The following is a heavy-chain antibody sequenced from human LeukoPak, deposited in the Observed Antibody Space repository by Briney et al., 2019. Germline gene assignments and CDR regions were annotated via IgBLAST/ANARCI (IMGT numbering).Heavy chain of an antibody. CDR1: GFALKSYS. J-gene: IGHJ3*02. CDR3: ARVADLDWNDVDAFDI. Sequence: GGSLRLSCAGSGFALKSYSLTWVRQAPGKGLEWVSSISSTSAYIHYADSVKGRFTISRDNVDNVVYLEMNSLRAEDTAVYYCARVADLDWNDVDAFDIWGQGTMVTVSS. CDR2: ISSTSAYI. V-gene: IGHV3-21*01. D-gene: IGHD1-1*01.